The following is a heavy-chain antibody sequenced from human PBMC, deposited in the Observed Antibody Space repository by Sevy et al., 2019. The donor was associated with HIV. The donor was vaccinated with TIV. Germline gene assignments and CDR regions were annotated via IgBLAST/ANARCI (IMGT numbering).Heavy chain of an antibody. D-gene: IGHD3-22*01. CDR3: ATTKDYYDSSGSPFDY. J-gene: IGHJ4*02. CDR1: GYTLSELS. CDR2: FDPEDGEI. V-gene: IGHV1-24*01. Sequence: ASVKVSCKVSGYTLSELSMHWVRQAPGKGLEWMGSFDPEDGEILYAQKLQGRITMTEEKSTDKAYMELSSLRSEDTAVYYCATTKDYYDSSGSPFDYWGQGTLVTVSS.